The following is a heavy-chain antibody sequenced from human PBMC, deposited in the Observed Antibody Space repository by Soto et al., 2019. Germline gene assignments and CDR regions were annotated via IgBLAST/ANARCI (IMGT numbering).Heavy chain of an antibody. CDR3: GRTTHSPSDFDY. CDR2: IYYSGST. Sequence: PSETLSLTCTVSGGSISSYYWSWIRQPPGKGLEWIGYIYYSGSTNYNPSLKSRVTISVDTSKNQFSLKLSSVTAADTAVYYCGRTTHSPSDFDYWGQGTLVTVSS. V-gene: IGHV4-59*01. D-gene: IGHD1-1*01. CDR1: GGSISSYY. J-gene: IGHJ4*02.